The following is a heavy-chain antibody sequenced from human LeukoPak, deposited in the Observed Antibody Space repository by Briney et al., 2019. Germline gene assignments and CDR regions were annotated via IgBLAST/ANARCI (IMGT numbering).Heavy chain of an antibody. CDR2: ISHSGST. D-gene: IGHD6-13*01. CDR1: GCSINSYY. J-gene: IGHJ4*02. V-gene: IGHV4-59*01. CDR3: ARSGGYSSPLTR. Sequence: SETLSLTCTVSGCSINSYYWSWIRQPPGKGLEWIGCISHSGSTNYNPSLKSRVTISVDTSKNQFSLKLSSVTAADTAVYYCARSGGYSSPLTRWGQGTLVTVSS.